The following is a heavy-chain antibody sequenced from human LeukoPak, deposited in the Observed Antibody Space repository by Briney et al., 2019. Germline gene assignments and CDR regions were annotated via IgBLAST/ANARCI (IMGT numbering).Heavy chain of an antibody. CDR3: ATYSSGRRGYYFDS. J-gene: IGHJ4*02. V-gene: IGHV3-66*01. Sequence: GGPMRLSFAASGFPVSSNYMSWVRPAPGKGLEWVAMSYSGKTTYCGDAVRGRLTISRDKSKNRLHLQMISLRAEDTAVYYCATYSSGRRGYYFDSWGQGTLVTVSS. CDR1: GFPVSSNY. CDR2: SYSGKTT. D-gene: IGHD6-19*01.